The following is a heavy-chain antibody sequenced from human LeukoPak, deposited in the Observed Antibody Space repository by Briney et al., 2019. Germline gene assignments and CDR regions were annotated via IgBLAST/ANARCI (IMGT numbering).Heavy chain of an antibody. Sequence: GESLKISCKGSGYRFTNYWIGWVRQMPGKGLEWMGIIYPGDSDTRYSPSFRGLVTISADKSITTAYLQWSSLKASDTAMYYCARLGHSSGYYSPLDYWGQGTLVTVSP. D-gene: IGHD3-22*01. CDR2: IYPGDSDT. J-gene: IGHJ4*02. V-gene: IGHV5-51*01. CDR3: ARLGHSSGYYSPLDY. CDR1: GYRFTNYW.